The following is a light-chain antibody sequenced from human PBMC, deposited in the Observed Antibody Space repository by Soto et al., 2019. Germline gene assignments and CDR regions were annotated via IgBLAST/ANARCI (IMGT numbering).Light chain of an antibody. CDR3: QHYGNALSIT. CDR1: QSVSSRY. CDR2: DAS. J-gene: IGKJ5*01. Sequence: ELVLTQYPGTLSLSPGERATLSCSASQSVSSRYLAWYQQKPGQAPSLLIYDASSRATGIPARFSGSGSGTDFTLTVTSLEPEDLAVYYCQHYGNALSITFGHGTRLEI. V-gene: IGKV3-20*01.